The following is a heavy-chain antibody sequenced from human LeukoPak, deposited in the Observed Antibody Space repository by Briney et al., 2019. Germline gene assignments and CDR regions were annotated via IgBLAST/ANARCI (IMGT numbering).Heavy chain of an antibody. V-gene: IGHV1-24*01. Sequence: ASVKVSCKVSGYTLTELSMHWVRQAPGKGLEWMGGFDPEDGETIYAQKFQGRVTMTEDTSTNTAYMELSSLRSEDTAVYYCATFSGSYLVVDYWGQGTLVTVSS. CDR3: ATFSGSYLVVDY. CDR1: GYTLTELS. CDR2: FDPEDGET. J-gene: IGHJ4*02. D-gene: IGHD1-26*01.